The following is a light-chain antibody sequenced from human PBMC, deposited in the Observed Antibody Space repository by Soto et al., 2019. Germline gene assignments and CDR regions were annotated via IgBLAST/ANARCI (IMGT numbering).Light chain of an antibody. CDR2: GAS. CDR1: QSVSSN. V-gene: IGKV3-15*01. Sequence: EIVMTQSPATLSVSPGERATLSCRASQSVSSNLAWYQQKPGQAPRLLIYGASTRATGIPARFSGSGSGTEFTLTISGLQSEDFAVYYCQQYDNWPRTFGQGT. CDR3: QQYDNWPRT. J-gene: IGKJ1*01.